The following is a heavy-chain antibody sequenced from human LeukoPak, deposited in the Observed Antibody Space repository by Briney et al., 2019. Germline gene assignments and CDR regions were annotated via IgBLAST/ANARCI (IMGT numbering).Heavy chain of an antibody. D-gene: IGHD6-19*01. J-gene: IGHJ4*02. CDR1: GGSISPYY. Sequence: SSETLSLTCTVSGGSISPYYWNWIRQPAGKGLEWIGRIYTSGSSSYNPSLKSRVTMSLDTSNNHFSLKLSSVTAADTAAYYCARSPLTSSGWYRADYWGQGTLVTVSS. CDR2: IYTSGSS. V-gene: IGHV4-4*07. CDR3: ARSPLTSSGWYRADY.